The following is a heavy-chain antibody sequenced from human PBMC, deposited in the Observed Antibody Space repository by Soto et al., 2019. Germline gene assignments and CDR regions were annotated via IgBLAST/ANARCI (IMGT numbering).Heavy chain of an antibody. CDR3: ARGKTRELGGGYYYYYGMDV. Sequence: QVQLVQSGAEEKKPGASVKVSCKASGYTFTSYAMHWVRQAPGQRLEWMGWINAGNGNTKYSQKFQGRVTITRDTSAGTAYMELSSLRSEDTAVYYCARGKTRELGGGYYYYYGMDVWGQGTTVTVSS. V-gene: IGHV1-3*05. J-gene: IGHJ6*02. D-gene: IGHD1-26*01. CDR1: GYTFTSYA. CDR2: INAGNGNT.